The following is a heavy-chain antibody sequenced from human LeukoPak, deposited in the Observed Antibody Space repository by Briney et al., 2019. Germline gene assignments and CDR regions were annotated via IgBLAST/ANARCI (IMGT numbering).Heavy chain of an antibody. V-gene: IGHV3-74*01. D-gene: IGHD3-3*01. Sequence: GGSLILSCEATGFTFSKYRMHWVRQSPGKGLVWVSFINSHGDTTTYADSVRGRFTISRDNAKNTVFLQMTSLVAEDTAVYYCARASGYLNDLDFWGQGTLVSVSS. CDR2: INSHGDTT. CDR1: GFTFSKYR. CDR3: ARASGYLNDLDF. J-gene: IGHJ4*02.